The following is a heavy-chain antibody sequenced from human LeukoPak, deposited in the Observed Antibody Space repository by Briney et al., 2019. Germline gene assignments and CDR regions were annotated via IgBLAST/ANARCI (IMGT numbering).Heavy chain of an antibody. V-gene: IGHV5-51*04. CDR2: IYPGDSDT. J-gene: IGHJ3*02. CDR3: ASPSSGWGSAFDI. CDR1: GSRFTSYW. Sequence: GGSLKISCKGSGSRFTSYWIGWVRQMPGKGLEGMGIIYPGDSDTRYSPSFQGQVTISADKPISTAYLQWSSLKASDTAMYYCASPSSGWGSAFDIWGQGTMVTVSS. D-gene: IGHD6-19*01.